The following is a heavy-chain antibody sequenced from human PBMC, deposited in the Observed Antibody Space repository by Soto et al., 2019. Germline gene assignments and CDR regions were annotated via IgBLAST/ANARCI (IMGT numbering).Heavy chain of an antibody. CDR2: ISGSGGST. CDR1: GFAFISYA. D-gene: IGHD3-22*01. V-gene: IGHV3-23*01. Sequence: PWGSLRLSCAASGFAFISYAMSVFRHSPLKGLEWVSAISGSGGSTYYADSVKGRFTISRDNSKNTLYLQMNSLRAEDTAVYYCAMYYYDSSGYSGGFDYWGQGTLVTVSS. CDR3: AMYYYDSSGYSGGFDY. J-gene: IGHJ4*02.